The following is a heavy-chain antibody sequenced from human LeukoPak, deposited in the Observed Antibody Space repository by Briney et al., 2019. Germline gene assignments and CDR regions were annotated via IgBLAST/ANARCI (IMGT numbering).Heavy chain of an antibody. CDR1: GCTFRNYA. CDR3: AGDYSTGWYQFGY. Sequence: PGGSLRLSCAASGCTFRNYAMSWVRQAPGAGLEWVSAISGSGGSTYYTDSVKGRFTISRDNSKNTLYLQMSSLRAEDTAIYYCAGDYSTGWYQFGYWGQGTLVTVSS. CDR2: ISGSGGST. D-gene: IGHD6-19*01. V-gene: IGHV3-23*01. J-gene: IGHJ4*02.